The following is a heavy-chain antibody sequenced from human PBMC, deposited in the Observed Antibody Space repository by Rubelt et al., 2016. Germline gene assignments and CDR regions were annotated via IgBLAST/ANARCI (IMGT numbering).Heavy chain of an antibody. CDR1: GGSISSSSYY. D-gene: IGHD5-12*01. V-gene: IGHV4-39*01. CDR2: IYYSGST. CDR3: AGVATKISYYGMDV. J-gene: IGHJ6*02. Sequence: QLQLQESGPGLVKPSETLSLTCTVSGGSISSSSYYWGWIRQPPGKGLEWIGSIYYSGSTYYNPSLKGRVTISVETSKDQFSLKLGSVTAADTAVYYCAGVATKISYYGMDVWGQGTTVTVSS.